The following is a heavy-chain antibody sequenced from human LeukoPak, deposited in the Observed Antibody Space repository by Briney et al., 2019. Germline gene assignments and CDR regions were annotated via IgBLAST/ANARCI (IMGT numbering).Heavy chain of an antibody. D-gene: IGHD2-21*01. CDR2: ITGSAVST. CDR1: GFTFSSYA. CDR3: AKSRLCGINDAFDI. V-gene: IGHV3-23*01. J-gene: IGHJ3*02. Sequence: PGGSLRLPCAASGFTFSSYAMTWVRQAPGKGLEWVSAITGSAVSTFYADSVKGRFTISRDNSKNTLYLQMNSLRAEDTAVYYCAKSRLCGINDAFDIWGQGTMVTVSS.